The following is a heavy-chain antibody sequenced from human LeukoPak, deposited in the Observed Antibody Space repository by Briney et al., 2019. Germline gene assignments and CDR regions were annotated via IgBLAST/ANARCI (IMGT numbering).Heavy chain of an antibody. V-gene: IGHV4-39*01. CDR3: ATRHRVDGSGSFEFDY. CDR1: GGSISSSSYY. CDR2: IYYSGST. J-gene: IGHJ4*02. Sequence: PSETLSLTCTVSGGSISSSSYYWGWIRQPPGKGLEWIGSIYYSGSTYYNPSLKSRVTISVDTSKNQFSLKLSSVTAADTAVYYCATRHRVDGSGSFEFDYWGQGTLVTVSS. D-gene: IGHD3-10*01.